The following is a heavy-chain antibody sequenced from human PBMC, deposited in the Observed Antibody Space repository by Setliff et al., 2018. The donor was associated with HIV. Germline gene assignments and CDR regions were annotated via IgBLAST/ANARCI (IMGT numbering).Heavy chain of an antibody. D-gene: IGHD1-26*01. Sequence: SETLSLTCTVSGDSINSHYWTWIRQPPGKGLEWIGYIYSSGSTYYNPSLKSRVTISVDTSKNQFSLQLSSVTAADTAVYYCARVQWDLLYVPDAFDIWGQGIMVTVSS. CDR1: GDSINSHY. J-gene: IGHJ3*02. CDR3: ARVQWDLLYVPDAFDI. V-gene: IGHV4-59*11. CDR2: IYSSGST.